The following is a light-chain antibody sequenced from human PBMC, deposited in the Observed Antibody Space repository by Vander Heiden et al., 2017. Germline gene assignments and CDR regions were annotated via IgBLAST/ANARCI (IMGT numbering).Light chain of an antibody. V-gene: IGKV3-11*01. J-gene: IGKJ4*01. Sequence: EIVLTLSPATLSLSPGDRATLSCRASQSVSSYVAWYQQKPGQAPRLLIYDTSNRATGIPARFSGSGSGTDFTLTISSLEPEDFGVYYCQQRSNWPLTFGGGTKVEIK. CDR1: QSVSSY. CDR2: DTS. CDR3: QQRSNWPLT.